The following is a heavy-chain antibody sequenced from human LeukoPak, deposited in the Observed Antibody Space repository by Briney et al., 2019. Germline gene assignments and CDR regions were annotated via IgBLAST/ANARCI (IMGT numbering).Heavy chain of an antibody. J-gene: IGHJ5*02. CDR3: ARMAAAGTRPNWFDP. Sequence: SETLSLTCTVSGGSISSYYWSWIRQPPGKGLEWIGYIYYSGSTNYNPSLKSRVTISVDTSKNQFSLKLSSETAADTAVYYCARMAAAGTRPNWFDPWGQGTLVTVSS. V-gene: IGHV4-59*01. CDR1: GGSISSYY. CDR2: IYYSGST. D-gene: IGHD6-13*01.